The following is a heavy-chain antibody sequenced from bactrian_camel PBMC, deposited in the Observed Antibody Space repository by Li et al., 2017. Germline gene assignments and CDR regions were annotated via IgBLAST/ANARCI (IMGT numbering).Heavy chain of an antibody. D-gene: IGHD3*01. J-gene: IGHJ4*01. CDR1: GFAFSRDA. Sequence: DVQLVESGGGLVQPGGSLRLSCAASGFAFSRDAMSWVRRAPGKGLEWVSTIGNSGESTYYTDSVKGRFRISRDNDKNMLYLRLTSLKTEDTAKYYCARGYSRTYNEVDIDSQGTQVTVS. CDR2: IGNSGEST. V-gene: IGHV3S31*01.